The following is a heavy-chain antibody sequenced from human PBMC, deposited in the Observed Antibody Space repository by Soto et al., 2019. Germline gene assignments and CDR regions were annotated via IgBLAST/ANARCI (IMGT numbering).Heavy chain of an antibody. CDR3: ARTLYGDNVDY. CDR1: GYTFSNYG. J-gene: IGHJ4*02. Sequence: GASVKVSCKASGYTFSNYGITWVRQAPGQGLEWMGWVSAYNRNTNYAQKFEDRVTMTRNTSISTAYMELSSLRSEDTAVYYCARTLYGDNVDYWGQGTLVTVSS. CDR2: VSAYNRNT. V-gene: IGHV1-18*04. D-gene: IGHD4-17*01.